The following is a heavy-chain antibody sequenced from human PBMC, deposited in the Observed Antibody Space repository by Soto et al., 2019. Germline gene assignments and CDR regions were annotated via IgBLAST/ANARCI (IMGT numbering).Heavy chain of an antibody. V-gene: IGHV4-61*01. CDR2: IYYSGST. CDR1: GGSVTSGNYY. D-gene: IGHD2-21*02. Sequence: SETLSLTCTVSGGSVTSGNYYWSWIRQPPGKGLEWVGHIYYSGSTNYNPSLKSRVTISVDASKNQFSLKLSSVTAADTAIYYCARGPVVTPFVDYWGQGTLVTVSS. CDR3: ARGPVVTPFVDY. J-gene: IGHJ4*02.